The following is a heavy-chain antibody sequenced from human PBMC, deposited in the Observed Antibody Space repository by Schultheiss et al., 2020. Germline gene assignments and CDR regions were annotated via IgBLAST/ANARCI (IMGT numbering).Heavy chain of an antibody. CDR2: IYHSGST. V-gene: IGHV4-38-2*02. CDR3: AREGRTTVTTDY. CDR1: GYSISSGYY. Sequence: SQTLSLTCAVSGYSISSGYYWGWIRQPPGKGLEWIGSIYHSGSTYYNPSLKSRVTISVDTSKNHFSLRLSSVTAADTAVYYCAREGRTTVTTDYWGQGTLVTVSS. J-gene: IGHJ4*02. D-gene: IGHD4-17*01.